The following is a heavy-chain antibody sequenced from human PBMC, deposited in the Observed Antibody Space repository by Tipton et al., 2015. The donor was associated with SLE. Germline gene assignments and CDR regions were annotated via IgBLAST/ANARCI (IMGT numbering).Heavy chain of an antibody. V-gene: IGHV3-30*02. CDR2: IRYDGSNK. CDR1: GFTFSSYG. J-gene: IGHJ4*02. CDR3: ARDTEVRGVIGGY. D-gene: IGHD3-10*01. Sequence: SLRLSCAASGFTFSSYGMHWVRQAPGKGLEWVAFIRYDGSNKYYADSVKGRFTISRDNSKNTLYLQMNSLRAEDTAVYYCARDTEVRGVIGGYWGQGTLVTVSS.